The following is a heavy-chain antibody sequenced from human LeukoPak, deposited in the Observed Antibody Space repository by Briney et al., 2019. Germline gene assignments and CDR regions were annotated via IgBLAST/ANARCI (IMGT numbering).Heavy chain of an antibody. Sequence: SETLSLTCTVSGGSISSYYWSWIRQPPGKGLEWIGYIYYSGSTNYNPSLKSRVTISVDTSKSQFSLKLSSVTAADTAVYYCARGTDILTGYYYFDYWGQGTLVTVSS. V-gene: IGHV4-59*01. J-gene: IGHJ4*02. CDR2: IYYSGST. CDR3: ARGTDILTGYYYFDY. D-gene: IGHD3-9*01. CDR1: GGSISSYY.